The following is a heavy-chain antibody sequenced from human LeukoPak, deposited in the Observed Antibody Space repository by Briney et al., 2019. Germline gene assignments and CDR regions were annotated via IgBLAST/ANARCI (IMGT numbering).Heavy chain of an antibody. CDR2: MNQDGTEK. V-gene: IGHV3-7*01. D-gene: IGHD1-1*01. CDR3: ARDQGNGCFDP. J-gene: IGHJ5*02. Sequence: GGSLRLSCAASGFTFSSYAMSWVRQAPGERLEWVASMNQDGTEKYYADSVKGRFTISRDNAKNSLYLQMDSRSAEDTAVYYCARDQGNGCFDPWGQGSLVTVSS. CDR1: GFTFSSYA.